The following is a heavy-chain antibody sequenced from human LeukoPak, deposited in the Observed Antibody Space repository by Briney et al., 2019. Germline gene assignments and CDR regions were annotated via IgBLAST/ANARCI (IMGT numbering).Heavy chain of an antibody. CDR1: LRTFNNAW. D-gene: IGHD4-17*01. CDR3: TTDGDYGDGLMGDY. J-gene: IGHJ4*02. Sequence: GGSLRLSCASSLRTFNNAWLSWVRQAPAKELEWVGRIKGKTDARTTDHAATVKGKFTISRDDSKNTLYLQMKSLKTEDTAVYYCTTDGDYGDGLMGDYWGQGTLVTVSS. V-gene: IGHV3-15*01. CDR2: IKGKTDARTT.